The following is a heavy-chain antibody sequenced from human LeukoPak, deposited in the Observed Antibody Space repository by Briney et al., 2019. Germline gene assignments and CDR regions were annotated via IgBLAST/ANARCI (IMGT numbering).Heavy chain of an antibody. V-gene: IGHV4-61*02. CDR3: ARAQDCEFWRDYFPLTGFDP. CDR2: IYPRGST. Sequence: SETLSLTCTVSGDSISSDSYYWSWIWQPAGKGLEWIGRIYPRGSTNYKPSLKIRVTLSQDTSKTQFSLKLSSVTAADTAVYECARAQDCEFWRDYFPLTGFDPWGQGTLVTVSS. D-gene: IGHD3-3*01. CDR1: GDSISSDSYY. J-gene: IGHJ5*02.